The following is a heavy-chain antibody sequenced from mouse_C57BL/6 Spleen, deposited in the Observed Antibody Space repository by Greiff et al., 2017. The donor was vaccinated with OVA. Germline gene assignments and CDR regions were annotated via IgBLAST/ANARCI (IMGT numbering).Heavy chain of an antibody. D-gene: IGHD1-1*01. CDR2: INYDGSST. V-gene: IGHV5-16*01. Sequence: EVHLVESEGGLVQPGSSMKLSCTASGFTFSDYYMAWVRQVPEKGLEWVANINYDGSSTYYLDSLKSRFIISRDNAKNILYLQMSSLKSEDTATYYCARGHYGSSYYFDYWGQGTTLTVSS. J-gene: IGHJ2*01. CDR3: ARGHYGSSYYFDY. CDR1: GFTFSDYY.